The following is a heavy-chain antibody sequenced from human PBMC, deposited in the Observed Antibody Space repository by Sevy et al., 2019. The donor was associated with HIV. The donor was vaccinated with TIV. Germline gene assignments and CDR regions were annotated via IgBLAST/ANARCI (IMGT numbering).Heavy chain of an antibody. CDR1: GFTFSSYG. J-gene: IGHJ6*02. V-gene: IGHV3-33*01. CDR2: TWYDGSTK. CDR3: ARVRSIYVDTTHYYAMDV. Sequence: GGSLRLSCAASGFTFSSYGMHWVRRAPGKGLEWVALTWYDGSTKFYADSVKGLFTISRDNSKNILSLQMNSLRADDTAVYYCARVRSIYVDTTHYYAMDVWGQGTTVTVSS. D-gene: IGHD5-18*01.